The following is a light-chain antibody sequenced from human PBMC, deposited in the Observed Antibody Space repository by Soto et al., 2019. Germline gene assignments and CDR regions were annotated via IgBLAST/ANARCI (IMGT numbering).Light chain of an antibody. CDR2: DVT. CDR1: SNDIGGYNS. J-gene: IGLJ2*01. Sequence: QSALTQPHSVSGSPGQSVTISCTGTSNDIGGYNSVSWYQRNPGKAPKLIIYDVTKRPSGVPDRFSGSKSGDTASLTISWLQSEDEAEYYCCSYAGTHTFVIFGAGTKVTVL. V-gene: IGLV2-11*01. CDR3: CSYAGTHTFVI.